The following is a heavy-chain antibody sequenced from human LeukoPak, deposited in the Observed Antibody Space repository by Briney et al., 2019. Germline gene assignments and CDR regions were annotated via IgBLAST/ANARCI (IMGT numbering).Heavy chain of an antibody. CDR1: GYTFTTYT. Sequence: ASVKVSCKASGYTFTTYTITWVRQAPGQGLEWMGWISVYNGNTNSAQKFQGRVTMTTDTSTSTAYMELRSLRSDDTAVYYCARWDRMGVAATNDDYWGQGTLVTVSS. CDR3: ARWDRMGVAATNDDY. V-gene: IGHV1-18*04. J-gene: IGHJ4*02. D-gene: IGHD5-12*01. CDR2: ISVYNGNT.